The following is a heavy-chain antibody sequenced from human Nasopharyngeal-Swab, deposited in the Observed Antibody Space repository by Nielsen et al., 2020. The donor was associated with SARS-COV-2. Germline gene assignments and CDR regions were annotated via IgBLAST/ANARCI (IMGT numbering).Heavy chain of an antibody. V-gene: IGHV4-31*02. Sequence: RQAPGKGLEWIGYIYYSGSTYYNPSLKSRVTISVGTSKNQFSLKLSSVTAADTAVYYCARDQRGSGWYSWSQGLDYWGQGTLVTVSS. CDR2: IYYSGST. J-gene: IGHJ4*02. D-gene: IGHD6-19*01. CDR3: ARDQRGSGWYSWSQGLDY.